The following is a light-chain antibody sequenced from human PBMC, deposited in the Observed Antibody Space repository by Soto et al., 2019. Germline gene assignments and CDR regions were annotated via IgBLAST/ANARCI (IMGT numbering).Light chain of an antibody. Sequence: QSALTQPFSVSASPGQKVTISCSGSSSNIGNNYVSWYQQLPGTAPKLLIYDNTNRPSGIPDRFSGSKSGTSATLGITGLQTGDEADYYCATWDSSLSAGVFGTGTKLTVL. CDR1: SSNIGNNY. V-gene: IGLV1-51*01. J-gene: IGLJ1*01. CDR3: ATWDSSLSAGV. CDR2: DNT.